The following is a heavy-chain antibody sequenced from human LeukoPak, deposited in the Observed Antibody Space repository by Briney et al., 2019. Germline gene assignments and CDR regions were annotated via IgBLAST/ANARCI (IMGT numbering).Heavy chain of an antibody. J-gene: IGHJ4*02. CDR1: GYTFTGYY. CDR2: INPNSGGT. Sequence: GASVKVSCKASGYTFTGYYMHWVRQAPGQGLEWMGWINPNSGGTNYAQKFQGRVTMTRDTSISTAYMELSRLRSDDTAVYYCARGNWGVLWFGELSDYWGQGTLVTVSS. CDR3: ARGNWGVLWFGELSDY. D-gene: IGHD3-10*01. V-gene: IGHV1-2*02.